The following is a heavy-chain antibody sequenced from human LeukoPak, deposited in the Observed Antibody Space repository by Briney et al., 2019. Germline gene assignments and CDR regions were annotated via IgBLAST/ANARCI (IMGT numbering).Heavy chain of an antibody. CDR1: GGTFSSYA. Sequence: SVKVSCKASGGTFSSYAISWVRQAPGQGLEWMGGIIPIFGTANYAQKFQGRVTITADESTSTAYMELSSLGSEDTAVYYCAIPSARVSISDIVVVVAAKVPRYFDLWGRGTLVTVSS. CDR2: IIPIFGTA. CDR3: AIPSARVSISDIVVVVAAKVPRYFDL. D-gene: IGHD2-15*01. V-gene: IGHV1-69*13. J-gene: IGHJ2*01.